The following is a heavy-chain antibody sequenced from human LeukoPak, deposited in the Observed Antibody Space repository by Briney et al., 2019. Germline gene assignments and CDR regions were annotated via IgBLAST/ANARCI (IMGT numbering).Heavy chain of an antibody. J-gene: IGHJ5*02. V-gene: IGHV4-59*08. D-gene: IGHD3-16*02. Sequence: SETLSLTCTVSGGSISSYYWSWIRQPPGKGLEWIGYIYYSGSTYYNPSLKSRVTISVDTSKSQFSLKLSSVTAADTAVYYCARLIYDYVWGSYRSLRFDPWGQGTLVTVSS. CDR1: GGSISSYY. CDR3: ARLIYDYVWGSYRSLRFDP. CDR2: IYYSGST.